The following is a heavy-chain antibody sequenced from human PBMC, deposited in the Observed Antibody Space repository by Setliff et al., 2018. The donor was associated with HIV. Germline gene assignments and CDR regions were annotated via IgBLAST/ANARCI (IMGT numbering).Heavy chain of an antibody. Sequence: SETLSLTCAVYGMSFSGYYWNWIRQSPGKGLEWIGEINHSGGTNYNPSLKSRVTMSIDTSKNQFSLNVSSVTAADTAVYYCARGWGHDGFDFWGQGTMVTVSS. D-gene: IGHD7-27*01. CDR3: ARGWGHDGFDF. V-gene: IGHV4-34*01. CDR2: INHSGGT. CDR1: GMSFSGYY. J-gene: IGHJ3*01.